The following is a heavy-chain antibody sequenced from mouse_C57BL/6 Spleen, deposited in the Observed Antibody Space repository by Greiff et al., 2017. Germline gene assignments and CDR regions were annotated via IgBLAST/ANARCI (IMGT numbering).Heavy chain of an antibody. D-gene: IGHD1-1*01. Sequence: EVMLVESGPELVKPGDSVKISCKASGYSFTGYFMNWVMQSHGKSLEWIGRINPYNGDTFYNQKFKGKATLTVDKSSSTAHMELQSLTSEDSAVYYCARNYYGGAMDYWGQGTSVTVSS. V-gene: IGHV1-20*01. CDR2: INPYNGDT. CDR1: GYSFTGYF. J-gene: IGHJ4*01. CDR3: ARNYYGGAMDY.